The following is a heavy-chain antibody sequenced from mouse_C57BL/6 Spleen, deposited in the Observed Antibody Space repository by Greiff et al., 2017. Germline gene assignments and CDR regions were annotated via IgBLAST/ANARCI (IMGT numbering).Heavy chain of an antibody. D-gene: IGHD1-2*01. CDR2: IDPSDSDT. Sequence: QVQLKQPGAELVRPGSSVKLSCKASGYTFTSYWMHWVKQRPIQGLEWIGNIDPSDSDTHYNQKFKDKATLTVDKSSSTAYMQLSSLTSEDSAVYYCARSTTAAEEDAMDYWGQGTSVTVSS. V-gene: IGHV1-52*01. CDR3: ARSTTAAEEDAMDY. J-gene: IGHJ4*01. CDR1: GYTFTSYW.